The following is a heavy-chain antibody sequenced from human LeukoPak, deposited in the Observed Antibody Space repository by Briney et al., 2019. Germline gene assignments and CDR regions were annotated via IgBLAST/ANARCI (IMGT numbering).Heavy chain of an antibody. CDR1: GYTFTSYY. CDR2: INPSGGST. J-gene: IGHJ4*02. V-gene: IGHV1-46*01. D-gene: IGHD4-17*01. Sequence: ASVKFSCKAFGYTFTSYYMHWVRQAPGQGLGWMGIINPSGGSTSYAQKFQGRVTMTRDMSTSTVYMELSSLRSEDTAVYYCARDGSMTTVTVSGFDYWGQGTLVTVSS. CDR3: ARDGSMTTVTVSGFDY.